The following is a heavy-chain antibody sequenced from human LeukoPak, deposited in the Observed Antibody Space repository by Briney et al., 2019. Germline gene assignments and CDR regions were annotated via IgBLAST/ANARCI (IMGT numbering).Heavy chain of an antibody. CDR1: GFTFSSYA. V-gene: IGHV3-23*01. CDR2: ISGSGGST. Sequence: GGSLRLSCAASGFTFSSYAMSWVRQAPGKGLEWVSAISGSGGSTYYADSVKGRFTISRDNSKNTLYLQMNSLRAEDTAVYYCARVVVVLAFRGYWYFDLWGRGTLVTVSS. CDR3: ARVVVVLAFRGYWYFDL. D-gene: IGHD2-21*01. J-gene: IGHJ2*01.